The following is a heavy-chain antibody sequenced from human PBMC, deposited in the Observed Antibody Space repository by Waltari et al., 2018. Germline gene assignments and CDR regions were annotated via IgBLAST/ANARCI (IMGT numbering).Heavy chain of an antibody. Sequence: QITLKEPGPTLVKPTQTLTLTCTFSGFSLSTSGVGVGWTCQPPGKALEWLALIYWNDDKRYSTCQKSRLTSTMDTSKNQVVLTMNNMDRVDTATDYCAHERRSGWYYMDVWGQGTTVTVSS. CDR2: IYWNDDK. V-gene: IGHV2-5*01. D-gene: IGHD6-19*01. J-gene: IGHJ6*02. CDR3: AHERRSGWYYMDV. CDR1: GFSLSTSGVG.